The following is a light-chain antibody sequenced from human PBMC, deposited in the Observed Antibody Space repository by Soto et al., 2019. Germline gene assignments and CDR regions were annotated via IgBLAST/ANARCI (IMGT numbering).Light chain of an antibody. V-gene: IGKV3-11*01. Sequence: EIVLTQSPATLSLPPGERATLSCRASQSVSSYLAWYQQKPGQAPRLLIYDASNRATGIPARFSGSGSGTDFTLTISSLEPEDFAVHYCQQRSNWPSTFGGGTKVEIK. CDR1: QSVSSY. CDR2: DAS. J-gene: IGKJ4*01. CDR3: QQRSNWPST.